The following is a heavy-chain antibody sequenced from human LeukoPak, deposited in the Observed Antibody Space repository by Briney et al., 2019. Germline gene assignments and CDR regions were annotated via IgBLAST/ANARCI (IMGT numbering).Heavy chain of an antibody. CDR1: GYSLNSSDYC. J-gene: IGHJ5*02. CDR2: LYFSGST. D-gene: IGHD2-8*01. CDR3: ARHRSHHGWFDP. V-gene: IGHV4-39*01. Sequence: SATPSLPCPLSGYSLNSSDYCWSWIRQPPGRGLGFVGCLYFSGSTYYNPSLNGRVTISVDTSKNQFSLNLYSMTAADTALYFCARHRSHHGWFDPWGQGTLVTVSS.